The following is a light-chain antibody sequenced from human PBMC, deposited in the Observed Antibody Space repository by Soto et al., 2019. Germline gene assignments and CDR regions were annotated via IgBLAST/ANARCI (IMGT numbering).Light chain of an antibody. V-gene: IGKV3-11*01. J-gene: IGKJ2*01. Sequence: EVVLTQSPATLSLSPGERATLSCRASQSVTSHLAWYQQKPGQAPRLLLYDASNRATGITARFSGSGSGTDFTLTINSLEPEDFAVYYCQQRSNWPMYTFGQGTKVEIK. CDR2: DAS. CDR3: QQRSNWPMYT. CDR1: QSVTSH.